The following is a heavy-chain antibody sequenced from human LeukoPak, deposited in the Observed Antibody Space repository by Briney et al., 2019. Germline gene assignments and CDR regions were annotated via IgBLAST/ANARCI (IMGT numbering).Heavy chain of an antibody. CDR2: INTYKGDT. V-gene: IGHV1-18*01. Sequence: ASVKVSCKASGYTLTNYNISWVRQAPGQGLEWMGWINTYKGDTLYAQKLQGRVTMTADTSTNTAYMELRSLRFDDTAVYYCAREFGHCYGNNCFYFFDTWGQGFRVTVSS. D-gene: IGHD2-21*01. CDR1: GYTLTNYN. J-gene: IGHJ4*02. CDR3: AREFGHCYGNNCFYFFDT.